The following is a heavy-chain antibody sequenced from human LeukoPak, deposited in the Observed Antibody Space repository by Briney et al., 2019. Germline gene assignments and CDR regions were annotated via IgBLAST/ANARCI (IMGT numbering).Heavy chain of an antibody. CDR3: ARRSGWYGYFDY. V-gene: IGHV4-59*08. CDR1: GGSISSYY. D-gene: IGHD6-19*01. J-gene: IGHJ4*02. Sequence: SETLSLTCTVSGGSISSYYWSWIRQPPGKGLEWIGYIYDSGSTNYNPSLKSRVTISVDTSKNQFSLKLSSVTAADTAVYSCARRSGWYGYFDYWGQGTLVTVSS. CDR2: IYDSGST.